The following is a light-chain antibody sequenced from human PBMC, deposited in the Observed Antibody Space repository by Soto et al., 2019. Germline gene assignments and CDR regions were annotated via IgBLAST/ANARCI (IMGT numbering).Light chain of an antibody. V-gene: IGLV2-14*03. CDR3: SSYERSGAYV. J-gene: IGLJ1*01. CDR1: SGDVGGHNA. CDR2: DVY. Sequence: QSALTQPASVSGSPGQSITLSCTGTSGDVGGHNAVSWYQQHPGKAPKLLIYDVYNPPSGASNRFSGSKSGNTASLTISGLQAEDEADYYCSSYERSGAYVFGTGTKVTVL.